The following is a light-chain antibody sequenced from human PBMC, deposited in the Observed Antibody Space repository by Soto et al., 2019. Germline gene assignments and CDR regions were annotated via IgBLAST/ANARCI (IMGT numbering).Light chain of an antibody. CDR3: QQYNSYLLT. J-gene: IGKJ4*01. Sequence: DIQMTQSPSTLSASVGDRVTITCRASQSISSWLAWYQQKPGTAPKLLIYKASSLESGVPSRFSGSGSGTEFPLTISSLQPDDFATYYCQQYNSYLLTFGGGTKVEIK. CDR2: KAS. CDR1: QSISSW. V-gene: IGKV1-5*03.